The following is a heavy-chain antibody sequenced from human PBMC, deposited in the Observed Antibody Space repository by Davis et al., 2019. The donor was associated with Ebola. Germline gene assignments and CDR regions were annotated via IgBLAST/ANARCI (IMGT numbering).Heavy chain of an antibody. V-gene: IGHV3-23*01. CDR3: AKTDAGYIVVVVAALFDY. J-gene: IGHJ4*02. CDR1: GFTFRSFA. Sequence: GESLKISCAASGFTFRSFAMGWVRQAPGKGLESVSILGGGGGRISYAASVKGRFTISRDNSKNTLYLQMNSLRAEDTAVYYCAKTDAGYIVVVVAALFDYWGQGTLVTVSS. CDR2: LGGGGGRI. D-gene: IGHD2-15*01.